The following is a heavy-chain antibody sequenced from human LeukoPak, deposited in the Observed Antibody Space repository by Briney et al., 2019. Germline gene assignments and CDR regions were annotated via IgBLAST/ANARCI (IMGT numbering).Heavy chain of an antibody. J-gene: IGHJ4*02. D-gene: IGHD2-21*01. Sequence: PGGSLRLSCAASGFTFSSYTMNWVRQAPGKGLEWISYISNSSNTIYYADSVRGRFTISRDNSENNVYLQMHSLETEDTAVYYCARDFFPIADSTWYEIGYWGQGTRVIVSS. V-gene: IGHV3-48*01. CDR2: ISNSSNTI. CDR1: GFTFSSYT. CDR3: ARDFFPIADSTWYEIGY.